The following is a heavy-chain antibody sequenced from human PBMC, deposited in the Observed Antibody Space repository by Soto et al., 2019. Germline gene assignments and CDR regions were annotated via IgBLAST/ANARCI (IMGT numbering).Heavy chain of an antibody. Sequence: EVQLVESGGGLVQPGGSLRLSCAASGFTFSSDWMSWVRQAPGKGLEWVANIKQDGSEKYYVDSVKGRFTISRDNAKNSLYLQMNSLRAEDTAVYYCARQPGIVTNFDYWGQGTLVTVSS. J-gene: IGHJ4*02. CDR1: GFTFSSDW. CDR2: IKQDGSEK. V-gene: IGHV3-7*01. CDR3: ARQPGIVTNFDY. D-gene: IGHD1-26*01.